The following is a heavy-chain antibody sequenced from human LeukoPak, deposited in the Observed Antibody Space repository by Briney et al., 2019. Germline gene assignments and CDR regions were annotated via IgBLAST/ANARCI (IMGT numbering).Heavy chain of an antibody. J-gene: IGHJ4*02. CDR2: IYHSGST. V-gene: IGHV4-38-2*01. CDR1: GYSISSGYY. D-gene: IGHD7-27*01. Sequence: SETLSLTCAVSGYSISSGYYWGWIRQPPGKGLEWIGRIYHSGSTYYNPSLKRRVTISVDTSKNQFSLKLSSVTAADTAVYYCARRVWGRLDYWGQGTLVTVSS. CDR3: ARRVWGRLDY.